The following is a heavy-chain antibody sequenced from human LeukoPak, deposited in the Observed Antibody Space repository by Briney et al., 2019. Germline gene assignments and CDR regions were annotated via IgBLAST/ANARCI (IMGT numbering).Heavy chain of an antibody. CDR2: ISDNGART. CDR3: VYQVQGVVK. CDR1: GFTFSSYV. Sequence: GGSLRLSCSASGFTFSSYVMHWARQAPGKGLEYVSGISDNGARTCYADSVKGRFTISRDNSKNTLYAQMTSLRVEDTAVYYCVYQVQGVVKWGQGTLVTVSS. D-gene: IGHD3-3*01. J-gene: IGHJ4*02. V-gene: IGHV3-64*05.